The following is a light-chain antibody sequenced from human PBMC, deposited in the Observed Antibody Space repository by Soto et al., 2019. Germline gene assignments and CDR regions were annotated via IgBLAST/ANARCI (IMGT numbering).Light chain of an antibody. CDR3: VAWDDSLNGYVV. Sequence: QAVVTQPPPASGTPGQRVTISCSGSSSNIGSNTVNWYQQLPGTAPKLVIYSNNQRPSGVPDRFSGSKSGTSASLAISGLQSEDEADYYCVAWDDSLNGYVVFGGGTKLTVL. V-gene: IGLV1-44*01. CDR2: SNN. J-gene: IGLJ2*01. CDR1: SSNIGSNT.